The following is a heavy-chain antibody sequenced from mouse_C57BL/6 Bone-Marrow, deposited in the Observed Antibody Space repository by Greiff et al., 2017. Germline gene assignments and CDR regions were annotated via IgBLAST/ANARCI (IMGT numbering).Heavy chain of an antibody. Sequence: VQLQQSGPELVKPGASVKMSCKASGYTFTDYNMHWVKQSHGKSLEWIGYINPNNGGTGYNQKFKGKATLTVNKSSSTAYMELSSLTSEDSAVYYGARGANWGIYYYAMDYWGQGTSVTVSS. J-gene: IGHJ4*01. V-gene: IGHV1-22*01. D-gene: IGHD4-1*01. CDR2: INPNNGGT. CDR1: GYTFTDYN. CDR3: ARGANWGIYYYAMDY.